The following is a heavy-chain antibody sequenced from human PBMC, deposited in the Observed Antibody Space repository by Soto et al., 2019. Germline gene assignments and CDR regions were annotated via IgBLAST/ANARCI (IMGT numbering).Heavy chain of an antibody. CDR3: ARSCPNSRGDSWFDP. D-gene: IGHD2-8*01. CDR1: GGSIISGGCS. Sequence: SETLSLTCTVSGGSIISGGCSWSWIRQPPGRDLEWIGYIYHSGNSYYHQSFKTRVTLLVDKSNNHLSLKLTSVTPADSGVYFCARSCPNSRGDSWFDPWGQGTLVTVSS. J-gene: IGHJ5*02. V-gene: IGHV4-30-2*01. CDR2: IYHSGNS.